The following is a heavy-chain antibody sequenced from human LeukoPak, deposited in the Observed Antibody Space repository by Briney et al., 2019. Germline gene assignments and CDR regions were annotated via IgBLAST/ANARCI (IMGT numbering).Heavy chain of an antibody. CDR3: ARPSVVVAASGAFDI. Sequence: SVKVSCKASGGTFSSYTISWVRQAPGQGLEWMGRIIPIFGTANYAQKFQGRVTITTDESTSTAYMELSSLRSEDTAVYYCARPSVVVAASGAFDIWGQGTMVTVSS. CDR1: GGTFSSYT. V-gene: IGHV1-69*05. J-gene: IGHJ3*02. D-gene: IGHD2-15*01. CDR2: IIPIFGTA.